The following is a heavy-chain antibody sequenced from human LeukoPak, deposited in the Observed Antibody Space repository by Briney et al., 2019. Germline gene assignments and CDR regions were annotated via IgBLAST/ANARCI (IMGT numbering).Heavy chain of an antibody. CDR2: INPNSGGT. CDR1: GYTFTSYY. D-gene: IGHD4-17*01. V-gene: IGHV1-2*02. J-gene: IGHJ1*01. Sequence: ASVKVSCKASGYTFTSYYMHWVRQAPGQGLEWMGWINPNSGGTNYAQKFQGRVTMTRDTSISTAHMELSRLRSDDTAVYYCARVEGRGDYVFGDEYFQHWGQGTLVTVSS. CDR3: ARVEGRGDYVFGDEYFQH.